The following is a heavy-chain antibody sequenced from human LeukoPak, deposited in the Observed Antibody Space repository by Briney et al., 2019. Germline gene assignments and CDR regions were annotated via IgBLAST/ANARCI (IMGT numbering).Heavy chain of an antibody. V-gene: IGHV3-9*03. CDR1: GFTLGDYT. J-gene: IGHJ4*02. CDR2: ITWDGGNI. Sequence: GRSLRLSCVTSGFTLGDYTMRWVRQVPGKGLEWLSGITWDGGNIAYADSVKGRFTISRDNAKSSLYLQMNSLRNEDMAFYFCAKGYTFHGVAHDSGYFDYWGQGTLVTVSS. CDR3: AKGYTFHGVAHDSGYFDY. D-gene: IGHD3-3*01.